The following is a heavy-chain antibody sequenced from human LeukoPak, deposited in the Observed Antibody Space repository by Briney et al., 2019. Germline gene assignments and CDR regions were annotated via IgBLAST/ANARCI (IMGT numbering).Heavy chain of an antibody. CDR3: ARDKLLPNYYYYGMDV. Sequence: SETLSLTCTVSGGSISSYYWSWIRQPAGKGLEWIRRIYTSGSTNYNPSLKSRVTMSVDTSKNQFSLKLSSVTAADTAVYYCARDKLLPNYYYYGMDVWGQGTTVTVSS. J-gene: IGHJ6*02. CDR1: GGSISSYY. D-gene: IGHD2-15*01. V-gene: IGHV4-4*07. CDR2: IYTSGST.